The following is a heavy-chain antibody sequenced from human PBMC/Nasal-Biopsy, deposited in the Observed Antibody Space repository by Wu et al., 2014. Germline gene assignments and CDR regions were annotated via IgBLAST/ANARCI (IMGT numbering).Heavy chain of an antibody. V-gene: IGHV1-18*01. CDR2: ISAYNSNT. Sequence: VKVSCKASGYTFSNFGVSWVRQAPGQGLEWMGWISAYNSNTNYAQKLQGRVTLTTDTSTSTAYLELRSLTSDDTATYYCTRESGATAAAMFDYWGQGTLVIVSS. D-gene: IGHD6-13*01. CDR1: GYTFSNFG. J-gene: IGHJ4*02. CDR3: TRESGATAAAMFDY.